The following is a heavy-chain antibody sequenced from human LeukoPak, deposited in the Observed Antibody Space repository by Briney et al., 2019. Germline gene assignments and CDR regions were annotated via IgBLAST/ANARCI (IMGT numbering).Heavy chain of an antibody. CDR2: ISNDGSRS. J-gene: IGHJ3*01. Sequence: GGSLRLSCSASGFTFSAYAMYWVRQAPGKGLEYVSGISNDGSRSFYADSVKGRFTISRDNSKNTLYLQMSSLRAEDTALYYCVKITSVTGGDCWGQGTMVTVSS. V-gene: IGHV3-64D*09. CDR3: VKITSVTGGDC. CDR1: GFTFSAYA. D-gene: IGHD2-21*01.